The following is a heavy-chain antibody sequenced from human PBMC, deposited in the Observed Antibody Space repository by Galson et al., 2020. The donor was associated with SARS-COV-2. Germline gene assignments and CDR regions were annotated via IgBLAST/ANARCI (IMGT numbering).Heavy chain of an antibody. V-gene: IGHV1-46*01. CDR3: ARECGDTGSSVFDY. CDR2: INPRDDIT. Sequence: ASVKVSCKTSGYAFTSYHVHWVRQAPGQGLEWVGIINPRDDITAYAQRFQGRVTMTRDTFTSTVYMELSSLRPEDTAVYYCARECGDTGSSVFDYWGRGTLVTVSS. D-gene: IGHD2-21*01. J-gene: IGHJ4*02. CDR1: GYAFTSYH.